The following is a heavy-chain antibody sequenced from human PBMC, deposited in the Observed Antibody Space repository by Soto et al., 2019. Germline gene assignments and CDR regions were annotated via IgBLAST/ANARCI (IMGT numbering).Heavy chain of an antibody. D-gene: IGHD5-12*01. V-gene: IGHV1-8*01. CDR3: ARERRDGYDN. CDR2: MNPNSGNT. J-gene: IGHJ4*02. Sequence: QVQLVQSGAEVKKPGASVKVSCKASGYTFTSYDIKWVRQATGQGLEWMGWMNPNSGNTAYAHKFQGRVTMTSNTSISTAYMELSSLRSEDTGVYYCARERRDGYDNWGQGTLVTVSS. CDR1: GYTFTSYD.